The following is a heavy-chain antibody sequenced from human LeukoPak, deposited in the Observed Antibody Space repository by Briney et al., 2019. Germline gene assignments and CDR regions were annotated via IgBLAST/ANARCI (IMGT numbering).Heavy chain of an antibody. CDR2: INPGGGST. CDR3: AREIFAGRTYAYQD. J-gene: IGHJ4*02. CDR1: GYTFTGYS. D-gene: IGHD2-2*01. Sequence: ASVKVSCKTSGYTFTGYSIHWVRQAPGQGLEWMGLINPGGGSTNYAQKFQGRVTVTRDMSTSTVYMELSSLRSEDTAVYYCAREIFAGRTYAYQDWGQGTLVTVSS. V-gene: IGHV1-46*01.